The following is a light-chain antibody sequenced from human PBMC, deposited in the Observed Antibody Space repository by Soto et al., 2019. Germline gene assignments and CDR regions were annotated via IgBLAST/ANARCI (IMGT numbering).Light chain of an antibody. J-gene: IGLJ2*01. V-gene: IGLV4-60*03. CDR3: ETWDSSTYVV. CDR2: LEGSGSF. CDR1: SGHSSYR. Sequence: QSVLTQSSSASASLGSSVKLTCTLSSGHSSYRIAWHQQQPGKAPRYLMKLEGSGSFIKGSGVPDRFSGSSSGADRYLTISNLQSEDEDHYYCETWDSSTYVVFGGGTKLTVL.